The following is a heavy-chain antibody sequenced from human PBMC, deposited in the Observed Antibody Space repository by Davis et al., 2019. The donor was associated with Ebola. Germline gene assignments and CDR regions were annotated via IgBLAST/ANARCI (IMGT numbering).Heavy chain of an antibody. D-gene: IGHD3-22*01. CDR3: ARDYYDSSGYLHYFDY. CDR1: GDSISSRNW. CDR2: IYHGGIT. V-gene: IGHV4-4*02. Sequence: SETLSLTCAVSGDSISSRNWWRWVRQSPGKGLEWIGEIYHGGITNYNPSIKSRVTISVDKSKNEFSLKLRSVTAADTAVYYCARDYYDSSGYLHYFDYWGQGTLVTVSS. J-gene: IGHJ4*02.